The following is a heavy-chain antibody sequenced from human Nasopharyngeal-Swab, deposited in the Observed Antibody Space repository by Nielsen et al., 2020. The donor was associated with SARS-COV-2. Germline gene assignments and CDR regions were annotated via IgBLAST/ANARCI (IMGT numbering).Heavy chain of an antibody. D-gene: IGHD3-9*01. J-gene: IGHJ5*02. CDR2: INSGSNYI. Sequence: SLPLSCSSSFFSFFSFFMYWVRHAPGKGLEWVSSINSGSNYIYYADSLRGRFTISRDNAKKSLYLQMNSLRADDTAVYYCARDSVLRYFYPWGQGTLVTVSS. V-gene: IGHV3-21*01. CDR3: ARDSVLRYFYP. CDR1: FFSFFSFF.